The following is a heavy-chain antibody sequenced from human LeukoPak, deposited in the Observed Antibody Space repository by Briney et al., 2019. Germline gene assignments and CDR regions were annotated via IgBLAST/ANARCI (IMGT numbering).Heavy chain of an antibody. V-gene: IGHV3-23*01. J-gene: IGHJ4*02. D-gene: IGHD1-7*01. CDR2: ISDNGRST. Sequence: GGSLRLSCGASGFTFSNNAMYRVRQAPGKGLEWVSGISDNGRSTYHADSVKGRFTISRDKSKNMLYLQMNSLRAEDTAIYYCAKDLAGTTSFDFWGQGTLVTVSS. CDR3: AKDLAGTTSFDF. CDR1: GFTFSNNA.